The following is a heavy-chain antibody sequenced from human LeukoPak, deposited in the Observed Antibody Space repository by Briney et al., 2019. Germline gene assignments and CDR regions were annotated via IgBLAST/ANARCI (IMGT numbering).Heavy chain of an antibody. D-gene: IGHD4-17*01. CDR1: GFTVSSNY. J-gene: IGHJ4*02. CDR3: ARERTTVTPVN. Sequence: GGSLRLSCAAYGFTVSSNYMSWVRQAPGEGLEWVSVIYSGGSTYYADSVKGRFTISRDNSKNTLYLQMNSLRAEDTAVYYCARERTTVTPVNWGQGTLVTVSS. CDR2: IYSGGST. V-gene: IGHV3-53*01.